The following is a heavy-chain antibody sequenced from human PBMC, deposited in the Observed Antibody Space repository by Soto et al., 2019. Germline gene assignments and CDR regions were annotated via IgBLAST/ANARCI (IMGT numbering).Heavy chain of an antibody. D-gene: IGHD2-2*01. CDR3: ARLYCSSSTCDSWFDP. V-gene: IGHV5-10-1*01. Sequence: PGESLKISCTGFGYTFTTFWISWVRQMPGRGLEWMGRIDPRDSYTNYSPSFQGHVTISVDKSISTDYLQWGSLKASDTAMYYCARLYCSSSTCDSWFDPWGQGTLVTVSS. J-gene: IGHJ5*02. CDR2: IDPRDSYT. CDR1: GYTFTTFW.